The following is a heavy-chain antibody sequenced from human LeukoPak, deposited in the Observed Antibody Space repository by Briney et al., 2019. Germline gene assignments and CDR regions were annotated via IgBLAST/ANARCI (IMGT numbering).Heavy chain of an antibody. J-gene: IGHJ5*02. Sequence: PGGSLRLSCAASGFTFSSYSMNWVRQPPGKGLEWIGGIYHSGSTYYNPSLKSRVTISVDTSKNQFSLNLNSVTAADTAVYYCARDEAYCSGGRCYNWFDPWGQGTLVTVSS. CDR3: ARDEAYCSGGRCYNWFDP. V-gene: IGHV4-38-2*02. CDR2: IYHSGST. CDR1: GFTFSSYS. D-gene: IGHD2-15*01.